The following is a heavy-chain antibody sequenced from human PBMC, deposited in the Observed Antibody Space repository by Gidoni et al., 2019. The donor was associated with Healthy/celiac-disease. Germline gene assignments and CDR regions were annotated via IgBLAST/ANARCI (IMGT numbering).Heavy chain of an antibody. J-gene: IGHJ5*02. V-gene: IGHV5-51*01. Sequence: EVQLVQSGAEVKKPGESLKISCTASGYSFTSYWNGWVRQLPGKGLGWMGIIYPGDSDTRYSPSFQGQVTISADKSISTAYLQWSSLKASDAAMYYCARGRYYYDSSGYHTWFDPWGQGTLVTVSS. CDR1: GYSFTSYW. CDR2: IYPGDSDT. D-gene: IGHD3-22*01. CDR3: ARGRYYYDSSGYHTWFDP.